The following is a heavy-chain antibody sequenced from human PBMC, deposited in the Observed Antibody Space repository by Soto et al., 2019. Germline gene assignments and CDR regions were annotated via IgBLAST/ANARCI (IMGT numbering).Heavy chain of an antibody. CDR2: IIPILGIA. J-gene: IGHJ5*02. CDR3: ARGGLDYGEYENWFDP. D-gene: IGHD4-17*01. Sequence: QVQLVQSGAEVKKPGSSVKVSCKASGGTFSSYTISWVRQAPGQGLEWMGRIIPILGIANYAQKFQGRVTITADKSTSTAYMALSSLRSEDTAVYYCARGGLDYGEYENWFDPWGQGTLVTVSS. V-gene: IGHV1-69*02. CDR1: GGTFSSYT.